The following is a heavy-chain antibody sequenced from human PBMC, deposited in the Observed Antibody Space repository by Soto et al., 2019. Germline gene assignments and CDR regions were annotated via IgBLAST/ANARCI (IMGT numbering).Heavy chain of an antibody. CDR3: AKEGAE. CDR2: IYLSGGNT. CDR1: GYNFINNY. Sequence: QVQLVQSGAEVKNPGASVKISCTASGYNFINNYIHWVRQAPGQGLEYMGLIYLSGGNTKYAQKFQDIVTMTRDTSTNTVYLELTSLKFDDTAMYYCAKEGAEWGQGTLVTVSS. J-gene: IGHJ4*02. V-gene: IGHV1-46*01.